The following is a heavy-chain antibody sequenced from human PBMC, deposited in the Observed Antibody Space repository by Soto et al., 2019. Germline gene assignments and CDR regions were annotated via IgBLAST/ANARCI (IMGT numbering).Heavy chain of an antibody. D-gene: IGHD2-15*01. CDR2: ISGSGGST. J-gene: IGHJ6*02. CDR3: AKAGNDCSGGSCYSGYYYYGMDV. Sequence: PGGSLRLSCAASGFTFSSYAMSWVRQAPGKGLEWVSAISGSGGSTYYADSVKGRFTISRDNSKNTLYLQMNSLRAEDTAVYYCAKAGNDCSGGSCYSGYYYYGMDVWGQGTTVTVSS. V-gene: IGHV3-23*01. CDR1: GFTFSSYA.